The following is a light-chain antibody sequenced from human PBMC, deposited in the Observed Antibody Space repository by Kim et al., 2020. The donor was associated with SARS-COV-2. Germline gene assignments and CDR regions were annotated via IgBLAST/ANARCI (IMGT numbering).Light chain of an antibody. CDR3: QHYNGWPR. V-gene: IGKV3-15*01. CDR2: GIY. Sequence: LSVAPGERVTLSGKARQSMNGNLAWYQQRPGQAPRLLIYGIYLRASGIPARFSGSGSELEFTLTISGLQSEDFATYYCQHYNGWPRFGQGTKLEI. J-gene: IGKJ2*03. CDR1: QSMNGN.